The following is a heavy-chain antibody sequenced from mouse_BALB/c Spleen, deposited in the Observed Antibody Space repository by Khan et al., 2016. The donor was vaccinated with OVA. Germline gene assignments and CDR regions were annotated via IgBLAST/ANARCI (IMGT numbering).Heavy chain of an antibody. CDR3: ARLAYYYDSKGFAY. D-gene: IGHD1-1*01. CDR1: GFTFSTYG. Sequence: EVELVESGGDLVKPGGSLKLSCAASGFTFSTYGMSWVRQTPDKRLEWVATISSGGSYTYYPDNVKGRFTISRDNAKNTLYLQMSSLKSEDTAMYYCARLAYYYDSKGFAYWGQGTLVTVSA. V-gene: IGHV5-6*01. J-gene: IGHJ3*01. CDR2: ISSGGSYT.